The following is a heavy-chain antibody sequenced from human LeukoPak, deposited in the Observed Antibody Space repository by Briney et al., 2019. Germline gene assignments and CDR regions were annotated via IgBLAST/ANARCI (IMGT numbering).Heavy chain of an antibody. J-gene: IGHJ5*02. CDR1: GFTFSSYG. CDR2: ISYDGSNK. Sequence: GGSLRLSCAASGFTFSSYGMHWVRQAPGKGLEWVAVISYDGSNKYYADSVKGRFTISSDNSKNTLNLQMNSLRAEDTAVYYCQSGYQGPYWFDPWGQGTLVTVSS. V-gene: IGHV3-30*03. CDR3: QSGYQGPYWFDP. D-gene: IGHD5-18*01.